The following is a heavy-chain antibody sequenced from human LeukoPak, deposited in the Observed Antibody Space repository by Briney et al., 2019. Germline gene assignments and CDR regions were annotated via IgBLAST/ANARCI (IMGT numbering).Heavy chain of an antibody. V-gene: IGHV3-23*01. CDR2: ISGSGGST. J-gene: IGHJ4*02. CDR1: GFTFSSYA. Sequence: PGGSLRLSCAASGFTFSSYAMSWVRQAPGKGLEWVSAISGSGGSTYYADSVKGRFTISRDNSKNTLYLQMNSLRVEDTAVYYCAKSRARREGRSGSIDYWGQGTLVTVSS. D-gene: IGHD3-22*01. CDR3: AKSRARREGRSGSIDY.